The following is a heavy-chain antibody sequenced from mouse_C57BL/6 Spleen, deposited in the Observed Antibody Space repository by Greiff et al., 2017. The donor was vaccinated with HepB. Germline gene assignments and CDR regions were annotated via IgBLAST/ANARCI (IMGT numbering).Heavy chain of an antibody. CDR1: GYTFTDYN. J-gene: IGHJ3*01. V-gene: IGHV1-18*01. CDR3: ARGGYYGSSWEAWFAY. Sequence: EVQLVESGPELVKPGASVKIPCKASGYTFTDYNMDWVKQSHGKSLEWIGDINPNNGGTIYNQKFKGKATLTVDKSSSTAYMELRSLTSEDTAVYYCARGGYYGSSWEAWFAYWGQGTLVTVSA. D-gene: IGHD1-1*01. CDR2: INPNNGGT.